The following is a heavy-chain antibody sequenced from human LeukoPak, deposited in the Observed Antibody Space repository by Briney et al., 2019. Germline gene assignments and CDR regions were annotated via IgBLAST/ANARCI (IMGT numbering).Heavy chain of an antibody. Sequence: GGSLRLSCAASGFTFSSYSMNWVRQAPGKGLEWVSSISSSGYIYYADSVKGRFTISRDNAKNSLYLQMNSLRAEDTAVYYCAKVTMVGWYFDLWGRDTLVTVSS. CDR3: AKVTMVGWYFDL. V-gene: IGHV3-21*04. CDR2: ISSSGYI. D-gene: IGHD4/OR15-4a*01. J-gene: IGHJ2*01. CDR1: GFTFSSYS.